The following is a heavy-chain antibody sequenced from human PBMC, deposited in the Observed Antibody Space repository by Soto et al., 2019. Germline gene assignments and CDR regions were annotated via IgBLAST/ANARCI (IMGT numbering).Heavy chain of an antibody. CDR3: AKGESDAFDI. J-gene: IGHJ3*02. D-gene: IGHD3-10*01. V-gene: IGHV3-9*01. Sequence: PGGSLRLSCAASGFTFDDYAMHWVRQAPGKGLEWVSGISWNSGSIGYADSVKGRFTISRDNAKNSLYLQMNSLRAEDTALYYCAKGESDAFDIWGQGTMVTVSS. CDR1: GFTFDDYA. CDR2: ISWNSGSI.